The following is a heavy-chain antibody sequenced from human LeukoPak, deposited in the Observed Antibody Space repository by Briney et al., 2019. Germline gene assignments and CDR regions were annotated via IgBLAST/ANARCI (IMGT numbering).Heavy chain of an antibody. V-gene: IGHV1-46*01. Sequence: GASVKVSCKASGYTFTSYFMHWVRQAPGQGLEWMGIINPSGGSTNYAQKFQGRVTISADKSISTAYLQWSSLKASDTAMYYCARSLIRYFDWSSSGWFDPWGQGTLVTVSS. CDR3: ARSLIRYFDWSSSGWFDP. CDR1: GYTFTSYF. J-gene: IGHJ5*02. CDR2: INPSGGST. D-gene: IGHD3-9*01.